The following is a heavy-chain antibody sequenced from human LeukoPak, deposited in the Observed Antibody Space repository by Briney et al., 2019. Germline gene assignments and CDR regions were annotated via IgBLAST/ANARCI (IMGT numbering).Heavy chain of an antibody. V-gene: IGHV3-30*02. Sequence: GGSLRLSCAASGFTFSDYGMHWVRQAPGKGLEWVAFIRYDGINKYYADSVKGRFTISRDNSKNTLYVQMNSLRTDDTAVYYCARGAYSSGWTTFDYWGQGILVTVSS. J-gene: IGHJ4*02. CDR1: GFTFSDYG. CDR3: ARGAYSSGWTTFDY. CDR2: IRYDGINK. D-gene: IGHD6-19*01.